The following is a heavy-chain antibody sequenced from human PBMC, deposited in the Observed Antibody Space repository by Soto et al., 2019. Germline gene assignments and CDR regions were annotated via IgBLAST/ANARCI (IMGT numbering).Heavy chain of an antibody. CDR3: ARGPYGDYFHSGYGMDV. Sequence: SETLSLTCTVSGGSISNYYCSWIRQPPGKGLEWIGYIYYSGSTNYNPSLKSRVTISVDTSKNQFSLKLSSVTAADTAVYYCARGPYGDYFHSGYGMDVWGQGTTVTVS. CDR1: GGSISNYY. CDR2: IYYSGST. D-gene: IGHD4-17*01. J-gene: IGHJ6*02. V-gene: IGHV4-59*01.